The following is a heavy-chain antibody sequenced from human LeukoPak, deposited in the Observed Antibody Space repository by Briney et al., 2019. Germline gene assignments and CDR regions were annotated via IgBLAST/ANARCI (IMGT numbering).Heavy chain of an antibody. J-gene: IGHJ4*02. V-gene: IGHV1-69*06. CDR3: ARMFPRGYSYGHFDY. CDR1: GGTFSSYA. Sequence: ASVKVSCKASGGTFSSYAISWVRQAPGQGLEWMGGIIPIFGTANYAQKFQGRVTITADKSTSTAYMELSSLRSEDTAVYYCARMFPRGYSYGHFDYWGQGTLVTVSS. D-gene: IGHD5-18*01. CDR2: IIPIFGTA.